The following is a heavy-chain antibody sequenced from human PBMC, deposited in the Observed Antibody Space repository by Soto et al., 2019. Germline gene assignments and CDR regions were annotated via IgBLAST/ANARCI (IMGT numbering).Heavy chain of an antibody. CDR2: IKDGGVT. V-gene: IGHV4-34*01. CDR3: KRGQEGIMAPH. D-gene: IGHD5-12*01. Sequence: QVQLQQWGAGLLKPSETLSLTCAVNGGSLTGYYWSWIRQPPGKGLEWIGEIKDGGVTNYSPSLKSRVTMSADTSKKQFSLKLYSVTAPHMTMYCCKRGQEGIMAPHWDQGFLVTVSS. CDR1: GGSLTGYY. J-gene: IGHJ4*02.